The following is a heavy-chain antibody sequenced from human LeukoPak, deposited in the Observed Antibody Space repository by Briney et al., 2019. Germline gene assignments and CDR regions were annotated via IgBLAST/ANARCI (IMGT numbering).Heavy chain of an antibody. V-gene: IGHV3-30*18. Sequence: PGGSLRLSCAASGFTFSSYGMHWVRQSPGKGLEWVALISYAGSSKYYADSVKGRFTISRDNSKKTLYLQMNSLRVEDTALYYCAKNFDSTEHSLFDSWGQGALVTVSS. D-gene: IGHD2-8*02. CDR1: GFTFSSYG. J-gene: IGHJ4*02. CDR2: ISYAGSSK. CDR3: AKNFDSTEHSLFDS.